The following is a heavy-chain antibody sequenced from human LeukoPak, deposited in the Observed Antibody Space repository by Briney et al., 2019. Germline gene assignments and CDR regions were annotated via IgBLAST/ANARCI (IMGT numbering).Heavy chain of an antibody. Sequence: GGSLRLSCAASGFTFSSYSMNWVRQAPGKGLEWVSSISSSSSYIYYADSVKGRFTISRDNSKNTLYLQMNSLRAEDTAVYYCARSVYCSSTSCYHDYYYYMDVWGKGTTVTVSS. J-gene: IGHJ6*03. CDR3: ARSVYCSSTSCYHDYYYYMDV. CDR2: ISSSSSYI. D-gene: IGHD2-2*01. CDR1: GFTFSSYS. V-gene: IGHV3-21*04.